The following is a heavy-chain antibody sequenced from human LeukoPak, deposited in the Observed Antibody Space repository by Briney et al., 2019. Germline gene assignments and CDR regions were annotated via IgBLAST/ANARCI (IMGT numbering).Heavy chain of an antibody. CDR1: GFTFCDHY. CDR2: TKNKANSYTT. CDR3: TTSDSSGWYGFVY. Sequence: GGSLRLSCAASGFTFCDHYMDWVRQAPGKGLEWVGRTKNKANSYTTQYAASVKGRFTISRDDSKNSLYLQMNSLKTEDTAVYYCTTSDSSGWYGFVYWGQGTLVTVSS. J-gene: IGHJ4*02. V-gene: IGHV3-72*01. D-gene: IGHD6-19*01.